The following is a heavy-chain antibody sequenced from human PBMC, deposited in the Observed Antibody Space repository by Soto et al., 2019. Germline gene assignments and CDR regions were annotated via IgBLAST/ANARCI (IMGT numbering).Heavy chain of an antibody. CDR2: ITADNGET. D-gene: IGHD1-26*01. Sequence: QVRLVQSGAAVKKPGASVRVSCKASGYTFTMYGISWVRQAPGQGLEWLGWITADNGETKYAQEVQGRVTMTLDTSTTTAHMELRSLRSDDAAVYYCARRTLGSAIGVGDYWGQGTLVTVSS. V-gene: IGHV1-18*01. J-gene: IGHJ4*02. CDR1: GYTFTMYG. CDR3: ARRTLGSAIGVGDY.